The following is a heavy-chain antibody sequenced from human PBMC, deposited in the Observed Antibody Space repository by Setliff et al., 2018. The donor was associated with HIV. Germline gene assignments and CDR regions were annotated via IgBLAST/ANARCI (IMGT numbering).Heavy chain of an antibody. D-gene: IGHD5-12*01. Sequence: GASVKVSCKASGYTFTSYDISWVRQAPGQGLEWMGWMSTYNGNTNYAQKVQGRVTMTTDTSTSTAYMELRSLRSDDTAVYYGARSEGQWLRPEGALCDYWGQGTLVTVSS. J-gene: IGHJ4*02. CDR1: GYTFTSYD. CDR3: ARSEGQWLRPEGALCDY. CDR2: MSTYNGNT. V-gene: IGHV1-18*01.